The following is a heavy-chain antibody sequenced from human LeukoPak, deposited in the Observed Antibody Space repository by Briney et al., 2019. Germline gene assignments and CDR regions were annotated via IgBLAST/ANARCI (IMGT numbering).Heavy chain of an antibody. Sequence: ASVKVSCKASGYTFTSYDINWVRQATGQGLEWMGWMNPNSGNTVYAQKFQGRVTMTRDTSISTAYMELSRLRSDDTAVYYCARDIRDPLYYMDVWGKGTTVTVSS. D-gene: IGHD2-2*02. V-gene: IGHV1-8*02. CDR1: GYTFTSYD. J-gene: IGHJ6*03. CDR3: ARDIRDPLYYMDV. CDR2: MNPNSGNT.